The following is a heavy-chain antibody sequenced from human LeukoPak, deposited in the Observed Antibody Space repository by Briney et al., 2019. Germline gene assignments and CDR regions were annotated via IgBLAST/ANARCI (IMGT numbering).Heavy chain of an antibody. Sequence: PGGSLRLSCAASGFTFNNYALSWVRQAPGKGLEWVSAISGNGGDTYYADSVKGRFTISRDNTRNTLYLQMNSLRVEDTAVYYCARDSPGWLQLSSTFDYWGQGTLVTVSS. D-gene: IGHD5-24*01. CDR2: ISGNGGDT. V-gene: IGHV3-23*01. CDR1: GFTFNNYA. J-gene: IGHJ4*02. CDR3: ARDSPGWLQLSSTFDY.